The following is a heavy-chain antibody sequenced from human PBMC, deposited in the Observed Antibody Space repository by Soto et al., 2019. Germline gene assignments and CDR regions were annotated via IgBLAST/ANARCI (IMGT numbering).Heavy chain of an antibody. CDR3: AKDRWAY. J-gene: IGHJ4*02. CDR1: GFTFSSYG. Sequence: QVQLVESGGGVVQPGRSLRLSCAASGFTFSSYGMHWVRQAPGKGLEWVAVISYDGSNKYYADSVKGRFTISRDNSKNSLYLQMNSVRAEDTAVYYCAKDRWAYWGQGTLVTVSS. D-gene: IGHD3-16*01. V-gene: IGHV3-30*18. CDR2: ISYDGSNK.